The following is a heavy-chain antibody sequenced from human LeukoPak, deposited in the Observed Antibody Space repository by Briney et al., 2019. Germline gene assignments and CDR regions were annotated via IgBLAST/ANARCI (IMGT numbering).Heavy chain of an antibody. J-gene: IGHJ4*02. CDR3: ARGSTSDWPLDH. CDR1: GYTFTSYG. Sequence: ASVKVSCKASGYTFTSYGISWVRQAPGQGLEWMGWISAYNGNTNYAQNLQGRVTIDRDTSARTVYMELSSLRSEDTAAYYCARGSTSDWPLDHWGQGTLLTISP. CDR2: ISAYNGNT. D-gene: IGHD2-21*02. V-gene: IGHV1-18*01.